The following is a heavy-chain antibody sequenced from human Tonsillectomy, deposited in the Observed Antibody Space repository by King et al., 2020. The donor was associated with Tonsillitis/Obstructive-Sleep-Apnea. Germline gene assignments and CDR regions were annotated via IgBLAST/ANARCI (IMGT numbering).Heavy chain of an antibody. J-gene: IGHJ3*02. Sequence: VQLVESGGGLVQPGGSLRLSCAASRLTFSSYWMSWVRLAPGKGLEWVANIQQDGSEKYYVDSVKGRFTISRDNAKNSLYLQMNSLRAEDTAVYYCARGYPDGFDIWGQGTMVTVSS. CDR2: IQQDGSEK. D-gene: IGHD2-2*02. V-gene: IGHV3-7*03. CDR1: RLTFSSYW. CDR3: ARGYPDGFDI.